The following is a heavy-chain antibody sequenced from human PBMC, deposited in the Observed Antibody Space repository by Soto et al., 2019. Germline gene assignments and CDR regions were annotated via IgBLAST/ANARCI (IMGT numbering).Heavy chain of an antibody. CDR1: GGTLSSHA. V-gene: IGHV1-69*01. J-gene: IGHJ6*02. CDR2: IIPIFGSP. D-gene: IGHD3-22*01. Sequence: QVQLVESGAEVKKSGSSVRVSCKASGGTLSSHAMNWVRQAPRQGLEWMVGIIPIFGSPYYAQKFEGRVTMTADESSITAYRELRSLRSEDTGVYCCAGTVKIRYYHRMDVWGQVDTGTVSS. CDR3: AGTVKIRYYHRMDV.